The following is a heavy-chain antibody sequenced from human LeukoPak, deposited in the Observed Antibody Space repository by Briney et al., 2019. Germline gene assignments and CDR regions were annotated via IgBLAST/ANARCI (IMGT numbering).Heavy chain of an antibody. CDR3: ARDLWSSSWFSNWFDP. V-gene: IGHV4-59*02. D-gene: IGHD6-13*01. CDR1: GGSVSSYF. CDR2: IYYSGST. Sequence: SETLSLTCTVSGGSVSSYFWSWIRQPPGKGLEWIGYIYYSGSTHYNPSLKSRVTISVDTSKNRISLKLSSVTAADTAVYYCARDLWSSSWFSNWFDPWGQGTLVTVSS. J-gene: IGHJ5*02.